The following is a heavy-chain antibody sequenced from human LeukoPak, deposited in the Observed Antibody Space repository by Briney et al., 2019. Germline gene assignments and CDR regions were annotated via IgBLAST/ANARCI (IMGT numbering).Heavy chain of an antibody. CDR2: ISYDGSNK. Sequence: GGSLRLSCAASGFTFSSYAMHWVRQAPGKGLEWVAVISYDGSNKYYADSVKGRFTISRDNSKNTLYLQMNSLRSDDTAVYYCARGLRGSSWRINYYYYYGMDVWGQGTTVTVSS. D-gene: IGHD6-13*01. V-gene: IGHV3-30*04. J-gene: IGHJ6*02. CDR1: GFTFSSYA. CDR3: ARGLRGSSWRINYYYYYGMDV.